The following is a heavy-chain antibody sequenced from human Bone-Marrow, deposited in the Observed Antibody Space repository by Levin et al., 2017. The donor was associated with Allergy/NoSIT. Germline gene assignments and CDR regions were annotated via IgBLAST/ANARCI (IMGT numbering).Heavy chain of an antibody. CDR1: GFTFDDYA. D-gene: IGHD4-17*01. J-gene: IGHJ4*02. V-gene: IGHV3-9*01. CDR3: ARDDYSDLVFDY. Sequence: SCAASGFTFDDYAMHWVRQVPGKGLECVSGISWNSAIIDYAASVKGRFTISRDNAKNSLYLQMDSLTAEDTAVYHCARDDYSDLVFDYWGQGTLVTVSS. CDR2: ISWNSAII.